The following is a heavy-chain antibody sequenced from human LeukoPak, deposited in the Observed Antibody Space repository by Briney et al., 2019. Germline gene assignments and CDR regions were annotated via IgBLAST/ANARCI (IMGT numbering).Heavy chain of an antibody. V-gene: IGHV3-48*03. CDR2: ISASGTTI. CDR3: ARDSAAPVIYYMDV. Sequence: GGFLRLSCAASGFTFSDYELNWVRQAPGKGLEWISYISASGTTIYYADSVKGRFTISRDNVKKSLFLQMNSLRAEDTAVYYCARDSAAPVIYYMDVWGNGTTVTISS. CDR1: GFTFSDYE. D-gene: IGHD6-13*01. J-gene: IGHJ6*03.